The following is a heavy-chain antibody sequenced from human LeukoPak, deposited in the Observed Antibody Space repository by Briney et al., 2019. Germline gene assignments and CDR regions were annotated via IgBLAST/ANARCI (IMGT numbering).Heavy chain of an antibody. CDR1: GFTFDDYS. Sequence: GGYLRLSCAASGFTFDDYSMSWVRQAPGKGLEWVSGINWNGGSTGYADSVKGRFTISRDNAKNSLYLQMNSLRAEDTALYYCARDLVAVAGTLRFDPWGQGTLVTVSS. V-gene: IGHV3-20*04. CDR3: ARDLVAVAGTLRFDP. J-gene: IGHJ5*02. D-gene: IGHD6-19*01. CDR2: INWNGGST.